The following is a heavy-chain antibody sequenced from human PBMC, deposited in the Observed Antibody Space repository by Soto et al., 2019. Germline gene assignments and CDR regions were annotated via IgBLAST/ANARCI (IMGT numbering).Heavy chain of an antibody. V-gene: IGHV3-30*03. J-gene: IGHJ5*02. D-gene: IGHD6-6*01. Sequence: PGGSLRLSCAASGFTFSSYGMHWVRQAPGKGLEWVAVISYDGSNKYYADSVKGRFTISRDNSKNTLYLQMNSLRAEDTAVYYCARDNGAIAAREVGWFDPWGQGTLVTVSS. CDR2: ISYDGSNK. CDR1: GFTFSSYG. CDR3: ARDNGAIAAREVGWFDP.